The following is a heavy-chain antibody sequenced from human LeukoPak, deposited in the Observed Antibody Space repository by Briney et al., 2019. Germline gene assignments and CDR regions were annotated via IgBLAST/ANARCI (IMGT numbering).Heavy chain of an antibody. CDR1: GGSISSYY. J-gene: IGHJ3*02. Sequence: PSETLSLTCTVSGGSISSYYWSWIRQPPGKGLEWIGYIYYSGSTNYNPSLKSRVTISVDTSKNQFSLKLSSVTAADTAVYYCARDYGSGSCAFDIWGQGTMVTVSS. D-gene: IGHD3-10*01. CDR2: IYYSGST. CDR3: ARDYGSGSCAFDI. V-gene: IGHV4-59*01.